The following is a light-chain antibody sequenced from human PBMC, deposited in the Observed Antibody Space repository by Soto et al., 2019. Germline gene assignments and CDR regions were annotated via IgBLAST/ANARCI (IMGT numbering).Light chain of an antibody. CDR3: TSYTTNKTPL. Sequence: QSALTQPASVSGSPGQSITISCTGTSSDVGGYNYVSWYQQHPGKAPKLMIYDVSSRPSGASNRFSGSKSGNTASLTISGLMSEAEADYYCTSYTTNKTPLFGGGTKLTVL. J-gene: IGLJ2*01. CDR1: SSDVGGYNY. CDR2: DVS. V-gene: IGLV2-14*03.